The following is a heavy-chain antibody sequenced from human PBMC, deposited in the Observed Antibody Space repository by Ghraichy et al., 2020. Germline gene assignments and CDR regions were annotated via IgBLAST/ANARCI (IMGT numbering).Heavy chain of an antibody. V-gene: IGHV6-1*01. J-gene: IGHJ4*02. Sequence: SQTLSLTCAISGDSVSSNSAAWNWIRPSPSRGLEWLGRTYYRSKWYNDYAVSVKSRVTITPDTSKNQFSLQLNSVTPEDTAVYYCARGPAAIDHWGQGTLVTGSS. D-gene: IGHD2-2*01. CDR2: TYYRSKWYN. CDR1: GDSVSSNSAA. CDR3: ARGPAAIDH.